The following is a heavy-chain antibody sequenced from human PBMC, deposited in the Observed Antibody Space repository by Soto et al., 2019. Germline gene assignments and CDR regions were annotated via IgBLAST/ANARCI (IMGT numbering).Heavy chain of an antibody. V-gene: IGHV4-59*01. CDR3: ARVGGYYSDYPNFDY. CDR2: IYYSGST. D-gene: IGHD4-17*01. CDR1: GGSISSCY. Sequence: SETLSLTCTVSGGSISSCYWSWIRQPPGKGLEWIGNIYYSGSTNYNPSRKSRVTISVDTSKNHFSLKLSSVTAADTAVYYCARVGGYYSDYPNFDYWGQGTLVTVSS. J-gene: IGHJ4*02.